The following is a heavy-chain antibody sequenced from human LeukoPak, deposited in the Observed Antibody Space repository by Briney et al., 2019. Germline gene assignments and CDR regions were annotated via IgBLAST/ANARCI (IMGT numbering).Heavy chain of an antibody. V-gene: IGHV4-34*01. CDR3: AIDSSGAPTLPHY. Sequence: SETLSLTCAVSGGSFSGYYWSWIRQPPGKGLEWIGEINHSGSTNYNPSLKSRVTISVDTSKNQFSLKLSSVTAADTAVYYCAIDSSGAPTLPHYWGQGTLVTVSS. CDR2: INHSGST. J-gene: IGHJ4*02. D-gene: IGHD3-22*01. CDR1: GGSFSGYY.